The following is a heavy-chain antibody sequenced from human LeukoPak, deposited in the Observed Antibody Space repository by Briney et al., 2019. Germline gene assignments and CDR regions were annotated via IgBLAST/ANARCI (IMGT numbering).Heavy chain of an antibody. CDR2: ISAYNGNT. Sequence: ASVKVSCKASGYTFTSYGISWVRQAPGQGLEWMGWISAYNGNTNYAQKLQGRVTMTTDTSTSTAYMELRSLRSDDTAVYYCARDRRWTGTNHSEYWGQGTLVTVSS. CDR1: GYTFTSYG. D-gene: IGHD3/OR15-3a*01. J-gene: IGHJ4*02. CDR3: ARDRRWTGTNHSEY. V-gene: IGHV1-18*01.